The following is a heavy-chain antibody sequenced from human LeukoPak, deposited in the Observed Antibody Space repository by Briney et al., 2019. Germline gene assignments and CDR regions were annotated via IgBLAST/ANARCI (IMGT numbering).Heavy chain of an antibody. CDR1: GYSFTNYG. CDR2: VTANNGFI. Sequence: ASVKVSCKASGYSFTNYGVAWVRQAPGQGLEWMGWVTANNGFIKYAQNVQGRVTMTTDTSTNTGYMELRSLTSDDTAVYYCARDYCSSTSCLFDYWGQGTLVTVSS. D-gene: IGHD2-2*01. V-gene: IGHV1-18*01. J-gene: IGHJ4*02. CDR3: ARDYCSSTSCLFDY.